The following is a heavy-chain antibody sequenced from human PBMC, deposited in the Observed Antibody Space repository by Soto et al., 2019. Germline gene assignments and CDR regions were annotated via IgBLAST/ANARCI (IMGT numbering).Heavy chain of an antibody. V-gene: IGHV1-69*01. CDR2: IIPMFDTP. CDR1: GGTFNTYA. CDR3: TRIIGSGVVIGGFDY. D-gene: IGHD3-16*02. Sequence: QVQLLQSETEVKKPGSAVKVSCKASGGTFNTYAMNWVRQAPGQGLEWMGGIIPMFDTPRYAQKFQGRVTITVDESTTTAYMELSSLRSDDTAVYYCTRIIGSGVVIGGFDYGGQGTLVTVSS. J-gene: IGHJ4*02.